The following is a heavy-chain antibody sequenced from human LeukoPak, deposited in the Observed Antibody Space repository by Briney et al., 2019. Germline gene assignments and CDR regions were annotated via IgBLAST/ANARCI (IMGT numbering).Heavy chain of an antibody. D-gene: IGHD3-10*01. Sequence: HAGGSLRLSCAASGFTFSTYWMHWVRQAPGKGPLWVSHINGDGSTINYADSVKGRFTISRDNAKNTLYLQMNSLRAEDTAVYYCAEAASVRGVSYWGQGTLVTVSS. CDR3: AEAASVRGVSY. J-gene: IGHJ4*02. CDR2: INGDGSTI. V-gene: IGHV3-74*01. CDR1: GFTFSTYW.